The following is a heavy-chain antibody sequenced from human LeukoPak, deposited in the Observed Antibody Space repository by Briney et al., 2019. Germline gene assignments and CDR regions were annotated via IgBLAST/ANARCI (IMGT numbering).Heavy chain of an antibody. CDR3: AREVAGSYSDY. V-gene: IGHV4-59*01. CDR1: GASIISYY. D-gene: IGHD2-15*01. J-gene: IGHJ4*02. CDR2: ISYSGVT. Sequence: SETLSLTCTVSGASIISYYWSWIRQSPGKGLEWIGYISYSGVTNYNPSLDSRVTISLDTSKNQFSLNLRSVTAADTAVYYCAREVAGSYSDYWGQGTLVTVSS.